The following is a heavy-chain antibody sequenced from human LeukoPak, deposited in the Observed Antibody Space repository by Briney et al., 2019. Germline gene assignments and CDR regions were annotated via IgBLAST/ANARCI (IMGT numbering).Heavy chain of an antibody. D-gene: IGHD3-22*01. CDR1: GFTFSSYA. J-gene: IGHJ4*02. Sequence: PGASLRLSCAASGFTFSSYAMSWVRQAPGKGLEWVSAISGSGGSTYYADSVKGRFTISRDNSKNTLYLQMNSLRAEDTAVYYCAKDMYYYDSSGYYPFDYWGQGTLVTVSS. CDR2: ISGSGGST. V-gene: IGHV3-23*01. CDR3: AKDMYYYDSSGYYPFDY.